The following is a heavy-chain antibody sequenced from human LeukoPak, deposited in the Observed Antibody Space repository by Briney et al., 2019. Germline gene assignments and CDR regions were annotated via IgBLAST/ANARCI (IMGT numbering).Heavy chain of an antibody. CDR2: IYDSGNT. D-gene: IGHD1-26*01. V-gene: IGHV4-61*01. Sequence: PSETLSLTCTVSGGSVSSGSYYWSWTRQPPGKGLEWIGYIYDSGNTNYNPSLKSRVTISVDTSKNQFSLNLRSVTAADTAVYYCARDHYGYYDAFDIWGQGTMFTVSS. J-gene: IGHJ3*02. CDR1: GGSVSSGSYY. CDR3: ARDHYGYYDAFDI.